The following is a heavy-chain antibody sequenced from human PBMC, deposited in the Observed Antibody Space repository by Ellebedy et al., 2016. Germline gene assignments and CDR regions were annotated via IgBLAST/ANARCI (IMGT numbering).Heavy chain of an antibody. V-gene: IGHV3-23*01. CDR2: ITSRDTST. Sequence: GESLKISCVASGFTFRDYAMTWVRQAPGKGLEWVSTITSRDTSTYYADSATGRFTISRDNSKNTLFLQMNSLRAGDTAVYYCAKAGYYAPFDYWGQGTLVTVSS. CDR1: GFTFRDYA. J-gene: IGHJ4*02. CDR3: AKAGYYAPFDY. D-gene: IGHD2-2*01.